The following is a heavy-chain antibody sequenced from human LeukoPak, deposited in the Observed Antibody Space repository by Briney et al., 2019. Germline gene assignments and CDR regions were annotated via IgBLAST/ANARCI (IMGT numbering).Heavy chain of an antibody. CDR1: GFTFRCYW. CDR3: VRRAAVRGMDF. V-gene: IGHV3-7*03. CDR2: INHNGNVN. D-gene: IGHD1-14*01. Sequence: GGYVRHYCAASGFTFRCYWMNWARQAPGEWLGWVASINHNGNVNYYVDSVKGLFTISRDNFKRTVHLEMSNLRADDTAMYYCVRRAAVRGMDFWGLGTTVIVSS. J-gene: IGHJ6*02.